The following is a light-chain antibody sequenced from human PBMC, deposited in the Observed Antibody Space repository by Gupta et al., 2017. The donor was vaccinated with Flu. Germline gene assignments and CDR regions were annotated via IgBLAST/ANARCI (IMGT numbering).Light chain of an antibody. CDR3: QQYDGSPLT. V-gene: IGKV3-20*01. CDR2: GAS. CDR1: QSVSSTY. Sequence: GRATLSCRASQSVSSTYLAWYQQKRGQAPRLLIYGASSRATGIPDRFSGSGSGTDFTLTISRLEPEDFAVYYCQQYDGSPLTFGQGTRLEMK. J-gene: IGKJ5*01.